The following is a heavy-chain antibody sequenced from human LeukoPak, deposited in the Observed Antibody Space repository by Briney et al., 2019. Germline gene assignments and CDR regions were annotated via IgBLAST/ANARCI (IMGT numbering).Heavy chain of an antibody. CDR1: GYTFTSYA. CDR2: INAGNGNT. J-gene: IGHJ4*02. Sequence: ASVKVSCKASGYTFTSYAMHWVRQAPGQRLEWMGWINAGNGNTKYSQKFQGRVTITRDRSASTAYMELSSLRSEDTAVYYCARGRWSTATASYCFDFWGQGTLVTVS. V-gene: IGHV1-3*01. D-gene: IGHD5/OR15-5a*01. CDR3: ARGRWSTATASYCFDF.